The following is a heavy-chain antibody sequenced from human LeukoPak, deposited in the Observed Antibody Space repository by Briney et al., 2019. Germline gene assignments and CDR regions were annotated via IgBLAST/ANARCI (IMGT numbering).Heavy chain of an antibody. D-gene: IGHD6-25*01. CDR2: IVPVLDTP. CDR1: GDTFSSYA. J-gene: IGHJ6*03. V-gene: IGHV1-69*04. Sequence: EASVKVSCKTSGDTFSSYAINWVRRAPGQGLEWMGRIVPVLDTPNYDSRVKGRVTITADKSTTTAYMELRSLTSDDAAVYFCARGPYTSDRSGFYYYYMDVWGKGTTVTVSS. CDR3: ARGPYTSDRSGFYYYYMDV.